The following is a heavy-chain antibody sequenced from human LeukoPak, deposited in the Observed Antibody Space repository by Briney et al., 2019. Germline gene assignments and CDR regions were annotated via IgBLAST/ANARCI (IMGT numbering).Heavy chain of an antibody. CDR2: IDEDGGEI. V-gene: IGHV3-7*01. CDR3: ARVGTSSWYV. Sequence: PGGSLRLSCAAFGFTFSSYRMTWVRQAPGKGLEWVANIDEDGGEIYYVDSVKGRFTISRDNAKKSLFLQMNSLRAEDTSVYYCARVGTSSWYVWGQGTLVTVSS. J-gene: IGHJ4*02. CDR1: GFTFSSYR. D-gene: IGHD6-13*01.